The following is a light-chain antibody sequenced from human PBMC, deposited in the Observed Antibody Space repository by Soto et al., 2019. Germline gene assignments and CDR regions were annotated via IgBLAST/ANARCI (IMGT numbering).Light chain of an antibody. Sequence: IVLKQSPATLSFSPGERATLSCGASQGVSSSYSAWYQQKPGPAPRLLIYDASSRATGIPDRFSGSGSGTEFTLTISNLQPDDFATYYCQQYDNYPLTLGQGTKVDIK. V-gene: IGKV3D-20*01. J-gene: IGKJ1*01. CDR3: QQYDNYPLT. CDR2: DAS. CDR1: QGVSSSY.